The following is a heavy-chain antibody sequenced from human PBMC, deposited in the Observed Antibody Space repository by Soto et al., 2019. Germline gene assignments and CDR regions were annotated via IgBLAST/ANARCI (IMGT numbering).Heavy chain of an antibody. CDR2: MSHESGNT. Sequence: QVQVVQSRAEVKKPGASVKVSCRASGYTFTDYDIHWVRQASGQGLEYMGWMSHESGNTGYAPQFQGRVTMTRNTSISTAYMELSSLRSEDTAGYYCEVTTGYWGQGTKVTVSS. V-gene: IGHV1-8*01. CDR1: GYTFTDYD. CDR3: EVTTGY. J-gene: IGHJ4*02. D-gene: IGHD1-1*01.